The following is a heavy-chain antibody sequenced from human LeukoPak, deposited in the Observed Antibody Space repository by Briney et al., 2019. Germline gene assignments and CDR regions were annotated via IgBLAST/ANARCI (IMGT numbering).Heavy chain of an antibody. CDR3: ARGGNWDLYYFDF. CDR1: GFTTFSH. Sequence: GGSLRLSCAASGFTTFSHMNWVRQAPGKGLEWVSVIHSGGGGIPYYADSVKGRFTISRDNSKNTIYLQMNSLRVEDTAVYFCARGGNWDLYYFDFWGQGTLVSVSS. CDR2: IHSGGGGIP. V-gene: IGHV3-53*01. D-gene: IGHD7-27*01. J-gene: IGHJ4*02.